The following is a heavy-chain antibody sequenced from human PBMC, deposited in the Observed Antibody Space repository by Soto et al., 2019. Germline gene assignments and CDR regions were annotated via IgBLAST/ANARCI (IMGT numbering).Heavy chain of an antibody. Sequence: EVQLLESGGTLVQPGGSLRLSCAASGFTFSSYAMTWVRQAPGKGLEWVSGISASDGSTYYADSVKGRFTISRDNSKNSLYLQMNSLRAEDTAVYYCASIPGGPPLRYFDYWGQGTLVTVSS. CDR2: ISASDGST. D-gene: IGHD3-10*01. V-gene: IGHV3-23*01. CDR3: ASIPGGPPLRYFDY. J-gene: IGHJ4*02. CDR1: GFTFSSYA.